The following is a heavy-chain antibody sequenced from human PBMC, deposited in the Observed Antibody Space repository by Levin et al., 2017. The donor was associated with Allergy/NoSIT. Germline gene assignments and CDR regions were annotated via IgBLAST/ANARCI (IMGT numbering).Heavy chain of an antibody. CDR1: GFTFSSYA. V-gene: IGHV3-23*01. Sequence: PGESLKISCAASGFTFSSYAMSWVRQAPGKGLEWVSAISGSGGSTYYADSVKGRFTISRDNSKNTLYLQMNSLRAEDTAVYYCAKENSDYVWGSYRYFFDYWGQGTLVTVSS. D-gene: IGHD3-16*02. CDR2: ISGSGGST. J-gene: IGHJ4*02. CDR3: AKENSDYVWGSYRYFFDY.